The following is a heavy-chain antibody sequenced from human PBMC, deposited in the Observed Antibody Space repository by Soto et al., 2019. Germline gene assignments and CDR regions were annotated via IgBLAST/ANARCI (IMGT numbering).Heavy chain of an antibody. D-gene: IGHD3-9*01. Sequence: PGGSLRLSCAASGFTFSSYDMHWVRQATGKGLDWVSAIGTAGDTYYPGSVKGRFTISRENAKNSLYLQMNSLRAGDTAVYYCARAIDYDILTGYPPPPDYSGQGTLVTVSS. CDR3: ARAIDYDILTGYPPPPDY. V-gene: IGHV3-13*01. J-gene: IGHJ4*02. CDR1: GFTFSSYD. CDR2: IGTAGDT.